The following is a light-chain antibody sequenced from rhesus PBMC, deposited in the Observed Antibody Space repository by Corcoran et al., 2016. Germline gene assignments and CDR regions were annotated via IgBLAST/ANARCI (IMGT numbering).Light chain of an antibody. V-gene: IGKV1-69*01. CDR1: QGISNW. CDR3: QQHGNSRPA. CDR2: RAT. Sequence: DIQMTQSPSSPSASVGHRVTITCSASQGISNWLAWYQQKPGKAPKLLIYRATNLETGVPSRFSGSGSGTDFTLTISSLQPEDITTYYCQQHGNSRPAFGQGAKVEIK. J-gene: IGKJ1*01.